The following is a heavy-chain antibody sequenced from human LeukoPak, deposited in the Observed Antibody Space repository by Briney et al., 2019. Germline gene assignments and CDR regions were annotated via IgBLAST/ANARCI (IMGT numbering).Heavy chain of an antibody. CDR1: GGSISSSSYY. Sequence: SETLSLTCTASGGSISSSSYYWGWIRQPPGKGLEWIGSIYYSGSTYYNPSLKSRVTISVDTSKNQFSLKLSSVTAADTAVYYCASYVWGSYFGPKRFDYWGQGTLVTVSS. D-gene: IGHD3-16*01. J-gene: IGHJ4*02. V-gene: IGHV4-39*01. CDR2: IYYSGST. CDR3: ASYVWGSYFGPKRFDY.